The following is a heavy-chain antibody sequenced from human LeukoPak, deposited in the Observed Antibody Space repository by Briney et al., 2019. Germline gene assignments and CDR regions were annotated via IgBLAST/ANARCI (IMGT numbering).Heavy chain of an antibody. J-gene: IGHJ4*02. V-gene: IGHV1-69*13. Sequence: SVKVSCKASGYTFTGYHMHWVRQAPGQGLEWMGGIIPIFGTANYAQKFQGRVTITADESTSTAYMELSSLRSEDTAVYYCARGDTIFVFGLDYWGQGTLVTVSS. D-gene: IGHD3-3*01. CDR2: IIPIFGTA. CDR3: ARGDTIFVFGLDY. CDR1: GYTFTGYH.